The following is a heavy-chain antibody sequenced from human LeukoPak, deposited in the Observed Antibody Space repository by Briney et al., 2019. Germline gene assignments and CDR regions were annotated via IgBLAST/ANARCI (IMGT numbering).Heavy chain of an antibody. CDR1: GFTFTDYW. V-gene: IGHV3-7*01. D-gene: IGHD1-26*01. J-gene: IGHJ4*02. Sequence: GGSLRLSCAASGFTFTDYWMTWVRQVPGKGLEWVANIHKAGTESYYVDSVKGRLAISRDNANNSLYLQLSSLRVDATAVYYCARVGTWELLRVFDFWGQGTLVTVSS. CDR2: IHKAGTES. CDR3: ARVGTWELLRVFDF.